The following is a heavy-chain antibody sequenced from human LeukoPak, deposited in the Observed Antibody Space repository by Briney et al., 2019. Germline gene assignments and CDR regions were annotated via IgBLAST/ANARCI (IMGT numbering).Heavy chain of an antibody. V-gene: IGHV4-34*01. Sequence: PSETLSLTCAVHGGSFSGYYWSWIRQPPGKGLEWIGEINHSGSTNYNPSLKSRVTISVDTSKNQFSLKLSSVTAADTAVYYCARGPGPWEYSYGTYDYWGQGTLVTVSS. CDR2: INHSGST. D-gene: IGHD5-18*01. J-gene: IGHJ4*02. CDR3: ARGPGPWEYSYGTYDY. CDR1: GGSFSGYY.